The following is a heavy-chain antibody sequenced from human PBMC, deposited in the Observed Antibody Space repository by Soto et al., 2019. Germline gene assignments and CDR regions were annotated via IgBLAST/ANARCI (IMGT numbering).Heavy chain of an antibody. D-gene: IGHD2-15*01. V-gene: IGHV4-31*03. Sequence: SETLSLTCTVSGGSISSGGYYWSWIRQHPGKGLEGIGYIYYGGSTYYNPSLKSRVTISVDTSKNQFSLKLSSVTPADTAVYYCARGLGYCSRGSCSPAPYGMDVWGQGTTVTVSS. CDR2: IYYGGST. CDR1: GGSISSGGYY. J-gene: IGHJ6*02. CDR3: ARGLGYCSRGSCSPAPYGMDV.